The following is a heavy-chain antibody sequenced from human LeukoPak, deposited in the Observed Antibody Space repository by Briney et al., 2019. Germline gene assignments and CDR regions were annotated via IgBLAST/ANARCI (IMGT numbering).Heavy chain of an antibody. CDR1: GFTFNHFA. D-gene: IGHD6-6*01. V-gene: IGHV3-30-3*01. Sequence: RSLRLSCAASGFTFNHFAMHWVRTAPRKGLEWVAVISYDGNNKYHADSVKGRLTISRDNSKNTVYLQMNSLRGDDTAMYYCARDLETLAARNELIWSNWIDPWGQGTLVTVSS. CDR2: ISYDGNNK. J-gene: IGHJ5*02. CDR3: ARDLETLAARNELIWSNWIDP.